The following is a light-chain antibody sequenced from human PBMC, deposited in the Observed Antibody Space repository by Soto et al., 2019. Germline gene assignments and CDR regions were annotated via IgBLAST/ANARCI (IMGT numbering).Light chain of an antibody. CDR3: SSYAGGSSMV. J-gene: IGLJ3*02. CDR2: EGS. CDR1: TSNVGTYKF. Sequence: ALTQPASVSGSPGQSITISCTGTTSNVGTYKFVSWYQYHPGKAPKLIIYEGSKRPSGVSSRFSGSKSGNTASLTISGLQADDDGDYYCSSYAGGSSMVFGGGTKLTVL. V-gene: IGLV2-23*01.